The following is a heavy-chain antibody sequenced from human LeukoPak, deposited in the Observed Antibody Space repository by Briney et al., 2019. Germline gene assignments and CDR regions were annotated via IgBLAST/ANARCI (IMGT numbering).Heavy chain of an antibody. CDR3: ARGRSLYYYDSSGYSRRGDYYYYMDV. V-gene: IGHV3-53*01. J-gene: IGHJ6*03. Sequence: GGSLRLSCAASGFTVSSNYMSWVRQAPGKGLEWVSVIYSGGSTYYADSVKGRFTISRDNSKNTLYLQMNSLRAEDTAVYYCARGRSLYYYDSSGYSRRGDYYYYMDVWGKGTTVTVSS. D-gene: IGHD3-22*01. CDR2: IYSGGST. CDR1: GFTVSSNY.